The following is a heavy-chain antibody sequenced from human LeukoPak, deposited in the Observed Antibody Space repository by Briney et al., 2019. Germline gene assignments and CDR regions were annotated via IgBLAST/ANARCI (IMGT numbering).Heavy chain of an antibody. Sequence: SETLSLTCTVSGGSISSSSYYWGWIRQPPGKGLEWIGSIYYSGSTYYNPSLKSRVTISVDTSKNQFSLKLSSVTAADTAVYYCARYYYDSSGYHRRYFDYWGQGTLVTVSS. CDR1: GGSISSSSYY. CDR3: ARYYYDSSGYHRRYFDY. J-gene: IGHJ4*02. D-gene: IGHD3-22*01. CDR2: IYYSGST. V-gene: IGHV4-39*01.